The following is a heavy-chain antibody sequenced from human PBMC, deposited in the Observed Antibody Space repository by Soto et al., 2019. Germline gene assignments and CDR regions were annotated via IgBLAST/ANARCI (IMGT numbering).Heavy chain of an antibody. CDR3: ARVRSSSSWSYDFDE. J-gene: IGHJ4*01. CDR2: IYYSGST. D-gene: IGHD6-13*01. V-gene: IGHV4-59*08. CDR1: GGSISSYY. Sequence: PSETLSLTCTVSGGSISSYYWSWIRQPPGKGLEWIGYIYYSGSTNYNPSLKSRVTISVDTSKNQFSLKLSSVTAADTAVYYCARVRSSSSWSYDFDEWGHGTMGTGSS.